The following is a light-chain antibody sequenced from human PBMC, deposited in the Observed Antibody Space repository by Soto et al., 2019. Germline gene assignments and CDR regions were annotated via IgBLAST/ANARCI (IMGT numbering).Light chain of an antibody. CDR3: LLYYGGAYV. CDR1: TGAVTRDYF. J-gene: IGLJ1*01. V-gene: IGLV7-43*01. CDR2: STS. Sequence: QAVVTQEPSLTVSPGGTVTLTCASSTGAVTRDYFANWFQQKPGQAPRTLIYSTSIKHSWTPARFSGSLLVGKAALTLSGVQPGDEADYYCLLYYGGAYVFGTGTKLTVL.